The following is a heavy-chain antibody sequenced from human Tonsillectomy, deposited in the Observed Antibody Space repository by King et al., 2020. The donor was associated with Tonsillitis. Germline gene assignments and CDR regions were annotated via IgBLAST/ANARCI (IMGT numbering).Heavy chain of an antibody. CDR3: ARESGYYDSSGSFYYYYYMDV. CDR1: GGNFSSYA. J-gene: IGHJ6*03. CDR2: IIPILGIA. D-gene: IGHD3-22*01. V-gene: IGHV1-69*04. Sequence: QLVQSGAEVKKPGSSVKVSCKASGGNFSSYAISWVRQAPGQGLEWMGRIIPILGIANYAQKFQGRVTITADKSTSTAYMELSSLRSEDTAVYYCARESGYYDSSGSFYYYYYMDVWGKGTTVTVSS.